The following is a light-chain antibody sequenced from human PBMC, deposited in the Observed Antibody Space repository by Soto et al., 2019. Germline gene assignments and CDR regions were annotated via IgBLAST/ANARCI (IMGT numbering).Light chain of an antibody. Sequence: DIVMTQSPDSLAVSLGERATINCKPSHSVFYNSNNKHYLAWYQHKPGQPPRLLIYWASTRESGVPDRFSGSGSGKDFTLTISSLQAEDVAVYYCQQYYSTPLTFGGGTKVEIK. J-gene: IGKJ4*01. CDR3: QQYYSTPLT. V-gene: IGKV4-1*01. CDR1: HSVFYNSNNKHY. CDR2: WAS.